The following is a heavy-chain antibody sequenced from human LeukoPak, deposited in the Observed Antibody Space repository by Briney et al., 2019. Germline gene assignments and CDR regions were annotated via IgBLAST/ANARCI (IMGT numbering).Heavy chain of an antibody. Sequence: SETLSLTCTVSGGSISSYYWNWIRQPPGKGLEWIGYIYYSGSTSYNPSLKSRVTISVDTSKNQFSLKLSSVTAADTAVYYCARARPDDWFDPWGQGTLVTVSS. D-gene: IGHD1-14*01. J-gene: IGHJ5*02. CDR1: GGSISSYY. CDR3: ARARPDDWFDP. CDR2: IYYSGST. V-gene: IGHV4-59*12.